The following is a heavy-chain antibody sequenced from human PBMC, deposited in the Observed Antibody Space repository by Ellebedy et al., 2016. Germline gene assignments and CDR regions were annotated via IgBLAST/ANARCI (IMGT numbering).Heavy chain of an antibody. V-gene: IGHV3-30*04. D-gene: IGHD3-3*01. CDR2: ISYDGSNK. Sequence: GGSLRLSCAASGFTFSSYAMHWVRQAPGKGLEWVAVISYDGSNKYYADSVKGRFTISRDNSKNTLYLQMNSLRAEDTAVYYCARGPRMEWLNYGMDVWGQGTTVTVSS. CDR1: GFTFSSYA. J-gene: IGHJ6*02. CDR3: ARGPRMEWLNYGMDV.